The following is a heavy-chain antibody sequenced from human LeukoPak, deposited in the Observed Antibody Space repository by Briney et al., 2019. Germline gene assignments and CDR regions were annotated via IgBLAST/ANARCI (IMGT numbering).Heavy chain of an antibody. D-gene: IGHD6-13*01. Sequence: GGSLRLSCAASGFTFSSYAMSWVRQAPGKGLEWVSAISGSGGSTYYADSVKGRFTISRDNSKNTLYLQMNSLRAEDTAVYYCAKVVSSSWYRTLPYFDHWGQGTLVTVSS. CDR2: ISGSGGST. V-gene: IGHV3-23*01. CDR1: GFTFSSYA. J-gene: IGHJ4*02. CDR3: AKVVSSSWYRTLPYFDH.